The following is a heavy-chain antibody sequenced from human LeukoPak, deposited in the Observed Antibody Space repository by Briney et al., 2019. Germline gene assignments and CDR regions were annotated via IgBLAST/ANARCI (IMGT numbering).Heavy chain of an antibody. V-gene: IGHV4-39*01. CDR2: IYYSGST. Sequence: SETLSLTCTVSGGSISSSSYYWGWIRQPPGKGLEWIGSIYYSGSTYYNPSLKSRVTISVDTSENQLSLKLSSVTAADTAVYYCAGLYDGANSIDYWGQGTLVTVSS. D-gene: IGHD4-23*01. CDR1: GGSISSSSYY. J-gene: IGHJ4*02. CDR3: AGLYDGANSIDY.